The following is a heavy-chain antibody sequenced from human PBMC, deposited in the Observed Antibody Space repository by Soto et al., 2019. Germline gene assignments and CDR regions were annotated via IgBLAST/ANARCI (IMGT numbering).Heavy chain of an antibody. CDR2: ISAYNGNT. D-gene: IGHD3-10*01. CDR3: ARARNYYGSGSYYPPDYFDY. J-gene: IGHJ4*02. Sequence: AASVKVSCKASGYTFTSYGISWVRQAPGQGLEWMGWISAYNGNTNYAQKLQGRVTMTTDTSTSTAYMELRSLRSDDTAVYYCARARNYYGSGSYYPPDYFDYWGQGTLVTVSS. CDR1: GYTFTSYG. V-gene: IGHV1-18*01.